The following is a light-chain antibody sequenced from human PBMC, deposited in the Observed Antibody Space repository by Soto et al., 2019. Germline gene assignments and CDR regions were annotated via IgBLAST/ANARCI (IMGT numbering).Light chain of an antibody. Sequence: EIVLTQSPATLSLSPGERATLSCRTSQSVSSYFAWYQQKPGRAPRLLIYDASNRATGIPARFSGSGSGTDFTLTISSLEPEDFGVYYCQQRYSWPLTFGGGTKVEIK. CDR2: DAS. V-gene: IGKV3-11*01. J-gene: IGKJ4*01. CDR3: QQRYSWPLT. CDR1: QSVSSY.